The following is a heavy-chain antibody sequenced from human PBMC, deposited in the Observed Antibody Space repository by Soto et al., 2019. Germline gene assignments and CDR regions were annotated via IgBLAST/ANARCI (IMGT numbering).Heavy chain of an antibody. J-gene: IGHJ4*02. CDR3: ARQNYDYVWGSYSYTVPRPFDY. D-gene: IGHD3-16*02. Sequence: SQTVSRTGASCGESVSSNRAAWNWIRQSPSRGLEWLGRTYYRSKWYNNYAVSVKSRITINPDTSKNQFSLKLSSVTAADTAVYYCARQNYDYVWGSYSYTVPRPFDYWGQGTLVTVSS. CDR1: GESVSSNRAA. V-gene: IGHV6-1*01. CDR2: TYYRSKWYN.